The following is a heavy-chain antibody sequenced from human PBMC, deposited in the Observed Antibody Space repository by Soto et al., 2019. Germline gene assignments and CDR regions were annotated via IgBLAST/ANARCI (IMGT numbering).Heavy chain of an antibody. J-gene: IGHJ4*02. D-gene: IGHD2-15*01. Sequence: EVQLVESGGGLVQPGGSLRLSCAASGFTFSSYWMHWGRQAPGKGLVWVSRINSDGSSTSYADSVKGRFTISRDNAKNTLYLQMNSRRAEDTAVYYCVRTSLVVAAATREDYWGQGTLVTVSS. CDR3: VRTSLVVAAATREDY. CDR2: INSDGSST. V-gene: IGHV3-74*01. CDR1: GFTFSSYW.